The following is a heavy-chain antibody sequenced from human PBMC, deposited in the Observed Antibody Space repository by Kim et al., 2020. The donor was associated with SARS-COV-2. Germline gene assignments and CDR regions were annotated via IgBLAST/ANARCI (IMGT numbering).Heavy chain of an antibody. D-gene: IGHD7-27*01. CDR1: GFTFSSYG. J-gene: IGHJ6*02. Sequence: GGSLRLSCAASGFTFSSYGMHWVRQAPGKGLEWVAVISYDGSNKYYADSVKGRFTISRDNSKNTLYLQMNSLRAEDTAVYYCAKVSGDPYYGMDVWGQGTTVTVSS. CDR2: ISYDGSNK. V-gene: IGHV3-30*18. CDR3: AKVSGDPYYGMDV.